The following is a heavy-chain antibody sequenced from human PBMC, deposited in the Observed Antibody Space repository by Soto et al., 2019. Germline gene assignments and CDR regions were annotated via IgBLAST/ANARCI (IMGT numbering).Heavy chain of an antibody. D-gene: IGHD2-15*01. Sequence: PSETLSLTCTVSGGSISSGDYYWSWIRQHPGKGLEWIGYIYYSGSTYYNPSLKSRVTISVDTSKNQFSLKLSSVTAADTAVYYCAAGRGLGVVTTPFDYWGQGTLVTVSS. CDR2: IYYSGST. V-gene: IGHV4-31*03. J-gene: IGHJ4*02. CDR3: AAGRGLGVVTTPFDY. CDR1: GGSISSGDYY.